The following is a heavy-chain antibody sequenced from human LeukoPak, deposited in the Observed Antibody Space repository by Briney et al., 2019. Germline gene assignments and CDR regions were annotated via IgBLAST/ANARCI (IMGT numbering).Heavy chain of an antibody. CDR1: GYSFTSYW. CDR2: IDPSDSYT. D-gene: IGHD1-1*01. Sequence: PGESLKISCKGSGYSFTSYWISWVRQMPGKGLEWMGRIDPSDSYTNYSPSFQGHVTISADKSISTAYLQWSGLKASDTAMYYCARRTTGTTFSDYWGQGTLVTVSS. V-gene: IGHV5-10-1*01. J-gene: IGHJ4*02. CDR3: ARRTTGTTFSDY.